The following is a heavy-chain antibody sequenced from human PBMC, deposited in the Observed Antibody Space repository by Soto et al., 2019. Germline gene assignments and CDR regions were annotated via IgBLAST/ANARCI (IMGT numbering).Heavy chain of an antibody. D-gene: IGHD3-22*01. CDR1: GYTLTELS. J-gene: IGHJ4*02. Sequence: EASVKVSCKVSGYTLTELSMHWVRQAPGKGLEWMGGFDPEDGETIYAQKFQGRVTMTEDTSTDTAYMELSSLRSEDTAVYYCATVAPFPRYDSSGYYFDYWGQGTLVTVSS. CDR3: ATVAPFPRYDSSGYYFDY. V-gene: IGHV1-24*01. CDR2: FDPEDGET.